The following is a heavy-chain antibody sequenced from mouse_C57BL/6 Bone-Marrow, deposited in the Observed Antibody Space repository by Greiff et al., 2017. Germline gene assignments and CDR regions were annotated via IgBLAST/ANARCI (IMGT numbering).Heavy chain of an antibody. V-gene: IGHV5-6*02. CDR1: GFTFSSYG. CDR3: ARHGYDYAWFAY. J-gene: IGHJ3*01. CDR2: ISSGGSYT. Sequence: EVKLVESGGDLVKPGGSLKLSCAASGFTFSSYGMSWVRQTPDKRLEWVATISSGGSYTYYPDSVKGRFTISRDNAKNTLYLQMSSLKSADTAMYYCARHGYDYAWFAYWGQGTLVTVSA. D-gene: IGHD2-4*01.